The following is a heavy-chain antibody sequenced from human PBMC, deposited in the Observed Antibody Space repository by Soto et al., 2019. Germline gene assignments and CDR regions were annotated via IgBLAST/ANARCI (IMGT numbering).Heavy chain of an antibody. J-gene: IGHJ6*02. D-gene: IGHD3-10*01. V-gene: IGHV1-69*02. CDR3: ARALWFGELLTQDGMDV. CDR1: GGTFSSYT. CDR2: IIPILGIA. Sequence: SVKVSCKASGGTFSSYTISWVRQAPGQGLEWMGRIIPILGIANYAQKFQGRVTITADKSTSTAYMELSSPRSEDTAVYYCARALWFGELLTQDGMDVWGQGTTVTVSS.